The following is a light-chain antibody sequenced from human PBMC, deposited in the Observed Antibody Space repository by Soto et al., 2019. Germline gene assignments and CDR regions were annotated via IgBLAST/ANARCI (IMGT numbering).Light chain of an antibody. CDR2: GVS. J-gene: IGKJ2*01. CDR1: HSVSTN. CDR3: QQYNKWLPYT. V-gene: IGKV3-15*01. Sequence: EIVLTQFPATLSVSPGERATLSCRASHSVSTNLAWYQQKPGQSPRLLIYGVSTRATGIPARFSGSGSGTEFTLTISSLQSEDLAVYYCQQYNKWLPYTFGQGTKVEIK.